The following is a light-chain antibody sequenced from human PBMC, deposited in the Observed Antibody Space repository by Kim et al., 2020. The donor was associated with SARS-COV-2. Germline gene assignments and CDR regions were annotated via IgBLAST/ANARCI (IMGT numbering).Light chain of an antibody. CDR1: SSDVGTYNY. J-gene: IGLJ2*01. CDR2: DVS. Sequence: GQSITISCTGTSSDVGTYNYVSWYQQHPGKAPKLMIYDVSKWPSGVSNRFSGSKSGNTASLTISGLQAEDEADYYCSSYTSSGTLVFGGGTQLTVL. CDR3: SSYTSSGTLV. V-gene: IGLV2-14*03.